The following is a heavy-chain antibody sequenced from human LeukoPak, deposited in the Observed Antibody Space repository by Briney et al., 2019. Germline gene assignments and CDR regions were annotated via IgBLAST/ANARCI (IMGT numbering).Heavy chain of an antibody. V-gene: IGHV4-34*01. Sequence: SETLSLTCAVYGGSFSGYYWSWIRQPPGKGLEWIGEINHSGSTDYNPSLKSRVTMSVDSSKTQFSLKLSSVTAADTAIYYCARDSGTTGEVKFDPWGQGTLVTVSS. CDR1: GGSFSGYY. D-gene: IGHD3-10*01. CDR2: INHSGST. CDR3: ARDSGTTGEVKFDP. J-gene: IGHJ5*02.